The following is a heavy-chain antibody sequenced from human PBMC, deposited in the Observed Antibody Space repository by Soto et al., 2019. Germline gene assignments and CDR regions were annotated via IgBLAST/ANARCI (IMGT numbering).Heavy chain of an antibody. CDR1: GFTISNYG. CDR3: ARLHYDSSGYFHY. J-gene: IGHJ4*02. Sequence: PGGSLILSCTAPGFTISNYGMHWVRPATGKGLEWVATLSYDGSKKDYADSVKGRFTISRDISKNALYLQLNNLRVEDTAVYYCARLHYDSSGYFHYWGQGTLVTVSS. D-gene: IGHD3-22*01. V-gene: IGHV3-30-3*01. CDR2: LSYDGSKK.